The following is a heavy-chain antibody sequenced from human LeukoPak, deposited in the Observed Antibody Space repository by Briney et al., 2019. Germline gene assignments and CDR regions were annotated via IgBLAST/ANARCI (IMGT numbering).Heavy chain of an antibody. CDR3: ASQQQQPYWYFDL. CDR2: IYHSGST. J-gene: IGHJ2*01. CDR1: GYSISSGYY. D-gene: IGHD6-13*01. Sequence: SETLSLTCTVSGYSISSGYYWGWIRQPPGKGLEWIGSIYHSGSTYYNPSLKSRVTISVDTSKNQFSLKLSSVTAADTAVYYCASQQQQPYWYFDLWGRGTLVTVSS. V-gene: IGHV4-38-2*02.